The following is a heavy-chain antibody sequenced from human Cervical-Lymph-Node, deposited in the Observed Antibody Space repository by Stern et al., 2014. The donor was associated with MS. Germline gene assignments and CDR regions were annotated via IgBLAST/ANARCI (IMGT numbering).Heavy chain of an antibody. Sequence: VQLEESGAEVKKPGSSVKVSCKASRGTFSSYAISWVRQAPGQGLEWMGGIIPIFGTTNYAQKFQGRVTITADESTSTAYMDLSSLTSEDTAVYYCAREVPAAFYFDYWGQGTLVTVSS. CDR2: IIPIFGTT. CDR3: AREVPAAFYFDY. V-gene: IGHV1-69*01. J-gene: IGHJ4*02. D-gene: IGHD2-2*01. CDR1: RGTFSSYA.